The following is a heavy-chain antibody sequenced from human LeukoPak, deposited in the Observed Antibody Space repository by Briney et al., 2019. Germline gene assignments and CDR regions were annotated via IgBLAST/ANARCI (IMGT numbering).Heavy chain of an antibody. V-gene: IGHV3-74*01. D-gene: IGHD5-24*01. J-gene: IGHJ4*02. CDR3: TRQVPAIRYSDF. Sequence: GGSLRLSCAASGFTFSSYWMHWVRQAPGQGLVWVSLINTDGSSATYADSVKGRFTISRDNARNTLYLQMNSLRAEDTAVYYCTRQVPAIRYSDFWGQGTLVTVSS. CDR1: GFTFSSYW. CDR2: INTDGSSA.